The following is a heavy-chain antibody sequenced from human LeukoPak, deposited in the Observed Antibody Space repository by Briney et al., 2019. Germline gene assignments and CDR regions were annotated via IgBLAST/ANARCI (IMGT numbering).Heavy chain of an antibody. Sequence: GGSLRLSCAASGFTFSSYWMSWVRQAPGKGLEWVANIKQDGSEKYYVDSVKGRFTISRDNAKNSLYLQMNSLRAEDTAVYYCARTSYGSGSYYTPRTTYYYYGMDVWGQGTTVTVSS. D-gene: IGHD3-10*01. CDR3: ARTSYGSGSYYTPRTTYYYYGMDV. CDR2: IKQDGSEK. J-gene: IGHJ6*02. CDR1: GFTFSSYW. V-gene: IGHV3-7*01.